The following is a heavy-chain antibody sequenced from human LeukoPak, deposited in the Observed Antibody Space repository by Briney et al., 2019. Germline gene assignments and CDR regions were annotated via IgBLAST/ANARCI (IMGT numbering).Heavy chain of an antibody. J-gene: IGHJ4*02. CDR2: ISYDGSNK. D-gene: IGHD6-13*01. Sequence: GRSLRLSCAASGFTFSSYGMHWVRQASGKGLEWVAVISYDGSNKYYADSVKGRFTISRDNSKNTLYLQMNSLRAEDTAVYYCAKDSWGEQQLNPHFDYWGQGTLVTVSS. CDR3: AKDSWGEQQLNPHFDY. CDR1: GFTFSSYG. V-gene: IGHV3-30*18.